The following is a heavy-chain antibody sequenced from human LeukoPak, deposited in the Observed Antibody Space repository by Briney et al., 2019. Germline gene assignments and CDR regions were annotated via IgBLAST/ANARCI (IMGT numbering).Heavy chain of an antibody. D-gene: IGHD2/OR15-2a*01. J-gene: IGHJ4*02. CDR2: ISYDGSNK. CDR3: ARGFYGQFDY. CDR1: GFTFSSYA. Sequence: GRSLRLSCAASGFTFSSYAMHWVRQAPGKGLEWVAVISYDGSNKYYADSVKGRFTISRDNAKNSLYLQMNSLRAEDTALYYCARGFYGQFDYWGQGTLVTVSS. V-gene: IGHV3-30-3*01.